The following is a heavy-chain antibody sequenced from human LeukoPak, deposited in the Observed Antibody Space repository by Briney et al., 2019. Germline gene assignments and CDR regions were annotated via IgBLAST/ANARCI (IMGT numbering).Heavy chain of an antibody. CDR3: ARGGYGSGSPFDY. CDR1: GFTFDDYA. J-gene: IGHJ4*02. D-gene: IGHD3-10*01. CDR2: ISWNSGYI. V-gene: IGHV3-9*01. Sequence: GGSLRLSCTASGFTFDDYAMHWVRQAPGKGLEWVSGISWNSGYIDYADSVKGRFTISRDNAKNSLYLQMNSLRAEDTAVYYCARGGYGSGSPFDYWGQGTLVTVSS.